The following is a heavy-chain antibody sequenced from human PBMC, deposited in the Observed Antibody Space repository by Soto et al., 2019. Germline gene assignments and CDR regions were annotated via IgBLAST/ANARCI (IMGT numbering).Heavy chain of an antibody. J-gene: IGHJ3*02. V-gene: IGHV3-33*01. CDR1: GFTFSSYG. Sequence: QVQLVESGGGVVQPGRPLRLSCAASGFTFSSYGMHWVRQAPGKGLEWVAVIWYDGSNKYYADSVKGRFTISRDNSKNTLYLQMNSLRAEDTAVYYCARESAYCSGGSCYPGGAFDIWGQGTMVTVSS. CDR2: IWYDGSNK. D-gene: IGHD2-15*01. CDR3: ARESAYCSGGSCYPGGAFDI.